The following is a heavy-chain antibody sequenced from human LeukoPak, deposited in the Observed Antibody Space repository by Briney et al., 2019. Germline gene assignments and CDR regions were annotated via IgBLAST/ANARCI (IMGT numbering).Heavy chain of an antibody. Sequence: GGSLRLSCAASGFTFSNYAMSWVRQAPGKGLEWVSTISGNGGSTYYADSVKGRFTISRDNSKNTLYLQMNSLRAEDTAVYYCAKDWEEGVVVVAATPPFDYWGQGTLVTVSS. J-gene: IGHJ4*02. V-gene: IGHV3-23*01. CDR2: ISGNGGST. CDR1: GFTFSNYA. CDR3: AKDWEEGVVVVAATPPFDY. D-gene: IGHD2-15*01.